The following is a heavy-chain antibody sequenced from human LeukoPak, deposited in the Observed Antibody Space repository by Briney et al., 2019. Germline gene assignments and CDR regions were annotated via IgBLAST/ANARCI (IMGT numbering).Heavy chain of an antibody. CDR1: GYTFINYV. D-gene: IGHD3-22*01. V-gene: IGHV1-18*01. Sequence: ASVKVSCKASGYTFINYVISWVRQAPGQGLEWMGWISAYNGNTNYAQKFQGRVTMTTDTSTSTVYMELRSLTSDDTAVYYCARGSYYYDSSGYFAYWGQGTLVTVSS. J-gene: IGHJ4*02. CDR2: ISAYNGNT. CDR3: ARGSYYYDSSGYFAY.